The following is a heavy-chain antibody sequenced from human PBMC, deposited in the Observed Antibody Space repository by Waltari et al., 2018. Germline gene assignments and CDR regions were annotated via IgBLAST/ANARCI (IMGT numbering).Heavy chain of an antibody. CDR1: GGSISSSSYY. J-gene: IGHJ4*02. CDR3: ARETLTRGGSYFRDY. V-gene: IGHV4-39*07. D-gene: IGHD1-26*01. CDR2: IYYSGST. Sequence: QLQLQESGPGLVKPSETLSLTCTVSGGSISSSSYYWGWIRQPPGKGLEWIGSIYYSGSTYYNPSLKSRVTISVDTSKNQFSLKLSSVTAADTAVDYCARETLTRGGSYFRDYWGQGTLVTVSS.